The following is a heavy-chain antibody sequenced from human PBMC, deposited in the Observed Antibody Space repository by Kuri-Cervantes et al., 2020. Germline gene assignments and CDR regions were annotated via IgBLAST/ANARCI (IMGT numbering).Heavy chain of an antibody. Sequence: SGPTLVKPTQTLTLTCSFSGFSLSSRGVGVGWIRQPPGKALEWLALIYWDDDERYRPSLRSRLTITKDTSKNQVVLTMTNMDPVDTATYYCAHRGNYDYIWGSYRPGAFDIWGQGTMVTVSS. CDR3: AHRGNYDYIWGSYRPGAFDI. D-gene: IGHD3-16*02. CDR2: IYWDDDE. CDR1: GFSLSSRGVG. J-gene: IGHJ3*02. V-gene: IGHV2-5*02.